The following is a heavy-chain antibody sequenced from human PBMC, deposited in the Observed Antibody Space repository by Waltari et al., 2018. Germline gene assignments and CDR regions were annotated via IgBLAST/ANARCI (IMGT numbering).Heavy chain of an antibody. CDR1: GDSVSSGDYY. CDR2: IYDSLTT. CDR3: ARVMAWEMTTRPGGNFFDH. Sequence: QVQLQESGPGLVKPSQTLSLTCTVSGDSVSSGDYYWSWIRHPPGKDLEWIGYIYDSLTTYYNPSPNSRVTISGATSKNQCSLKLRSATAADTALYYCARVMAWEMTTRPGGNFFDHWGQGTLVTVSS. D-gene: IGHD4-4*01. J-gene: IGHJ4*02. V-gene: IGHV4-30-4*08.